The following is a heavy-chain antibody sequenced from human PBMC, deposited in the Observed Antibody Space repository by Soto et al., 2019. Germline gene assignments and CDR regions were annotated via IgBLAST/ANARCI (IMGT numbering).Heavy chain of an antibody. V-gene: IGHV1-3*05. D-gene: IGHD6-19*01. Sequence: QVQLVQSGAEEKKPGASVKVSCKASGYTFTSYAMHWVRQAPGQRLEWMGWINAGNGNTKYSQKFQGRVTITRDTSASTAYMELSSLRSEDTAVYYCAGGIAVADPFDYWGQGTLFTVSS. CDR2: INAGNGNT. J-gene: IGHJ4*02. CDR3: AGGIAVADPFDY. CDR1: GYTFTSYA.